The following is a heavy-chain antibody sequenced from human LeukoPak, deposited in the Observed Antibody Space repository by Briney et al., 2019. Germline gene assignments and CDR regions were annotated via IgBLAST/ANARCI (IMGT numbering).Heavy chain of an antibody. CDR2: ISDSGGGT. V-gene: IGHV3-23*01. J-gene: IGHJ4*02. CDR1: GFTFTSYA. Sequence: GGSLRLSCAASGFTFTSYAMSWVRQAPGKGLEWVSGISDSGGGTYYADSVKGRFTISRDNTKNSLYLQMNSLRAEDTGVYYCARWNLGSDYWGQGTLVTVSS. CDR3: ARWNLGSDY. D-gene: IGHD1-1*01.